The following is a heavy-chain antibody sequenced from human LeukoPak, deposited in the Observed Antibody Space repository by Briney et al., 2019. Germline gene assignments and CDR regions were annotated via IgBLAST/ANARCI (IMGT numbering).Heavy chain of an antibody. D-gene: IGHD3-9*01. J-gene: IGHJ6*02. CDR1: GGTFSSYA. Sequence: SVKVSCKASGGTFSSYAISWVRQAPGQGPEWMGGIIPVFGTANYAQKFQGRVTITADESTSTAYMELSSLRSEDTAVYYCARDPVHEPVRYFDWLLSSSYGMDVWGQGTTVTVSS. CDR3: ARDPVHEPVRYFDWLLSSSYGMDV. V-gene: IGHV1-69*13. CDR2: IIPVFGTA.